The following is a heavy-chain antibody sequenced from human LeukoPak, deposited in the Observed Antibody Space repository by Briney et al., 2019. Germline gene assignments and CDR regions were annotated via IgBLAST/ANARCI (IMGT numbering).Heavy chain of an antibody. J-gene: IGHJ4*02. D-gene: IGHD3-22*01. CDR2: IYYSGST. CDR3: ARNDYYSADY. V-gene: IGHV4-39*07. CDR1: GGSISSSSYY. Sequence: SETLSPTCTVSGGSISSSSYYWGWIRQPPGKGLEWIGSIYYSGSTYYNPSLKSRVTISVDTSKNQFSLKLSSVTAADTAVYHCARNDYYSADYWGQGTLVTVSS.